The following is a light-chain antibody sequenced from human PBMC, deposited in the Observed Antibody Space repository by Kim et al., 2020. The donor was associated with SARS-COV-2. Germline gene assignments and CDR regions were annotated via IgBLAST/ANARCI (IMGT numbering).Light chain of an antibody. V-gene: IGKV3-15*01. Sequence: VSPGERATLSCRASQSISSDLAWYQHKPGQAPRLLIYDASTRATGIPASFTGSGSGTEFTLTISSLQSEDFAVYYCQQYNKWPRTFGQGTKVDIK. CDR3: QQYNKWPRT. CDR1: QSISSD. CDR2: DAS. J-gene: IGKJ1*01.